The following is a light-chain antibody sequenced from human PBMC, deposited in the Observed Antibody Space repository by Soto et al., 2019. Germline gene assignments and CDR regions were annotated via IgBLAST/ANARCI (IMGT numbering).Light chain of an antibody. CDR2: DAS. J-gene: IGKJ2*01. V-gene: IGKV3-15*01. CDR1: QSVSRT. CDR3: QQYNNWPPMYT. Sequence: EIVMTQSPATLSVSPGERATLSCRASQSVSRTLAWYQQKPGQAPRLLIYDASTRATGIPARFSGSGSGTEFTLTISSLQSEDFAVYYCQQYNNWPPMYTFGQGTTLEIK.